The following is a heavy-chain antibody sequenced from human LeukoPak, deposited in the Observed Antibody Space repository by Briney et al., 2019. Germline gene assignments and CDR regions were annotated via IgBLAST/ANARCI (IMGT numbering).Heavy chain of an antibody. V-gene: IGHV1-2*02. CDR1: GYTFTGYY. Sequence: ASVKVSCKASGYTFTGYYMHWVRQAPGQGLEWMGWINPNSGGTNYAQKFQGRVTMTRDTSITTAYMELSRLRSDDTAVYYCVRYYSYKMDYMDVWGKGTTVTVSS. D-gene: IGHD5-18*01. CDR2: INPNSGGT. CDR3: VRYYSYKMDYMDV. J-gene: IGHJ6*03.